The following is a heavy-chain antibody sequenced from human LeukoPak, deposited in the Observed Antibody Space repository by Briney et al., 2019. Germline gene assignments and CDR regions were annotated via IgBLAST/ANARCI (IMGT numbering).Heavy chain of an antibody. CDR2: ISYDGSHK. J-gene: IGHJ4*02. Sequence: GGSLRLSCAASGITFRSYGMHWVRQAPGKGLEWVAVISYDGSHKYYVDSVKGRFTISRDNAKNSLYLQMNSLRAEDTAVYYCSGTTVGTPGVVWGQGVLVTVSS. D-gene: IGHD4-11*01. CDR3: SGTTVGTPGVV. CDR1: GITFRSYG. V-gene: IGHV3-30*03.